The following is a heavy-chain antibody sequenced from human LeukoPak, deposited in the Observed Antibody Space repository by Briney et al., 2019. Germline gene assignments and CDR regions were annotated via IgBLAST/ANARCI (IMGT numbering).Heavy chain of an antibody. CDR2: ISWNSGSI. Sequence: GGSLRLSCAASGFTFDDYAMHWVRQAPGKGLEWVSGISWNSGSIGYADSVKGRFTISRDNAKNSLYLQMNSLRAEDTAVYNCTSLSDAIESFGTRNYWGQGTLVTVSS. V-gene: IGHV3-9*01. CDR1: GFTFDDYA. J-gene: IGHJ4*02. D-gene: IGHD2-8*01. CDR3: TSLSDAIESFGTRNY.